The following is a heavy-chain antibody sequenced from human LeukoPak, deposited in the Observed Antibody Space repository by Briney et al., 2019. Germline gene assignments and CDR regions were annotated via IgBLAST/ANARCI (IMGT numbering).Heavy chain of an antibody. J-gene: IGHJ4*02. V-gene: IGHV1-18*01. D-gene: IGHD3-22*01. Sequence: ASVKVSCKASGYTFTNYGISWVRQAPGQGLEWMGWISAYNGKTNYAQKLQGRVTMTTDTSTSTAYMELRSLRSDDTAVYYCARVGGYYDSSGYFDYWGQGTLVTVSS. CDR2: ISAYNGKT. CDR1: GYTFTNYG. CDR3: ARVGGYYDSSGYFDY.